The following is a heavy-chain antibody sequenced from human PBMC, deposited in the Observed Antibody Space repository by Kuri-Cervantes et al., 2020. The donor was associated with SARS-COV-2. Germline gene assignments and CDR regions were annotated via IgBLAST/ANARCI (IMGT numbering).Heavy chain of an antibody. CDR2: IYYGGRT. V-gene: IGHV4-59*12. D-gene: IGHD4-17*01. Sequence: GSLRLSCTVSGGSISSYYWSWMRQPPGKGLEWIGYIYYGGRTSSNPSLKSRVTISVDTSKNQFSLNLSSVTAADTAVYYCARDGVGDYGDYAFDPWGQGTLVTGAS. J-gene: IGHJ5*02. CDR1: GGSISSYY. CDR3: ARDGVGDYGDYAFDP.